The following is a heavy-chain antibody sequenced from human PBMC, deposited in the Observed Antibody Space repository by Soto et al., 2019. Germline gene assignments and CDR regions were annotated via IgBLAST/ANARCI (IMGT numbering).Heavy chain of an antibody. D-gene: IGHD5-12*01. CDR2: ISYDGSNK. J-gene: IGHJ5*02. CDR1: GFTFSSYA. V-gene: IGHV3-30-3*01. CDR3: ARDMGGYDLYNWFDH. Sequence: PGGSLRLSCAASGFTFSSYAMHWVRQAPGKGLEWVAVISYDGSNKYYADSVKGRFTIPRDNSKNTLYLQMNSLRAEDTAVYYCARDMGGYDLYNWFDHWGQGTLVTVSS.